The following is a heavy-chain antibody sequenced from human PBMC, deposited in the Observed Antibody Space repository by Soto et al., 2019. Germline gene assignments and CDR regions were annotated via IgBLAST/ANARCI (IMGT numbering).Heavy chain of an antibody. CDR3: ARGVIMGATAAWYFDL. CDR2: IFYSGST. D-gene: IGHD1-26*01. CDR1: GGAVRSGSHY. V-gene: IGHV4-61*01. J-gene: IGHJ2*01. Sequence: PSETLSLTCTVSGGAVRSGSHYWNWIRQSPGKGPEWSGYIFYSGSTNYNPSLKSRVPISVDTSKNQFSLKLSSVTAADTAVYYCARGVIMGATAAWYFDLWGRGTLVTVSS.